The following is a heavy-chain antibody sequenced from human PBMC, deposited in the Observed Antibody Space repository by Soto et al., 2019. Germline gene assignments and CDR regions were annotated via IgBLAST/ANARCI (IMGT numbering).Heavy chain of an antibody. V-gene: IGHV3-74*03. CDR3: ARDNSYALDV. J-gene: IGHJ6*02. CDR2: INSNGSSR. Sequence: PGGSLRLSCVASDFTFSNRWRHWVRQVPGKGLVWVSHINSNGSSRTYADFVKGRFTNSRDNAKQTLYLQMNSLRAEDTAVYCCARDNSYALDVWGQGTTVTVSS. CDR1: DFTFSNRW.